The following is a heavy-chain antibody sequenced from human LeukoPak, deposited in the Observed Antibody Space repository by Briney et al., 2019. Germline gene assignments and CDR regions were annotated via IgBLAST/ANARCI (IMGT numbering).Heavy chain of an antibody. Sequence: GESLKISCKGSGYSFTSYWIGWVRQMPGKGLEWMGIIYPGDSDTRYSPSFQGQVTISADKSISPAYLQWSSLKASDTAMYYCASTGGYSYKDRAFDIWGQGTMVTVSS. CDR1: GYSFTSYW. J-gene: IGHJ3*02. V-gene: IGHV5-51*01. D-gene: IGHD3-22*01. CDR2: IYPGDSDT. CDR3: ASTGGYSYKDRAFDI.